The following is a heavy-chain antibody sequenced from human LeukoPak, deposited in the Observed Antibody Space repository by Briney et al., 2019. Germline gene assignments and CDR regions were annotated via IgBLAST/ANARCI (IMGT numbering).Heavy chain of an antibody. D-gene: IGHD3-16*01. CDR1: GFTFSSYA. CDR2: IKPDGSEK. J-gene: IGHJ4*02. V-gene: IGHV3-7*01. CDR3: AKDGENFHFGY. Sequence: QPGGSLRLSCAASGFTFSSYAITWVRQAPGKGLEWVGNIKPDGSEKYYVDSVKGRFTISRDNAKNSLFLQMNSLRAEDTAVYYCAKDGENFHFGYWGQGTLVTVSS.